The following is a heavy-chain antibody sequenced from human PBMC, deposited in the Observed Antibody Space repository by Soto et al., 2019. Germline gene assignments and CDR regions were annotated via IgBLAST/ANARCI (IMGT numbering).Heavy chain of an antibody. J-gene: IGHJ4*02. D-gene: IGHD1-1*01. Sequence: AETLSLTCSVSGASIVSTYCSFSRHPPLKGLEWIGYIYNSGSTNLNPSLKSRVTISVDTSKNQLSLNLSSVTAADTAVYYCARTTYRLNLGTVLHYFDSWGQGTPVTVSS. V-gene: IGHV4-4*09. CDR1: GASIVSTY. CDR3: ARTTYRLNLGTVLHYFDS. CDR2: IYNSGST.